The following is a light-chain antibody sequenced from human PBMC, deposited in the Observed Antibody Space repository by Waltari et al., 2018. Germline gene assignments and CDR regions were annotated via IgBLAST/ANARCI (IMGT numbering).Light chain of an antibody. J-gene: IGKJ1*01. V-gene: IGKV3-15*01. CDR1: QGVSSH. CDR3: QHYFNWPRT. CDR2: GAS. Sequence: EIVMTQSPAILSVSTGESATLSCRDSQGVSSHLAWYQQTPGQSPRLLIYGASTRATGVPVRFSGSGSGTEFTLTISSLQSEDFAAYYCQHYFNWPRTFGQGTKVEVK.